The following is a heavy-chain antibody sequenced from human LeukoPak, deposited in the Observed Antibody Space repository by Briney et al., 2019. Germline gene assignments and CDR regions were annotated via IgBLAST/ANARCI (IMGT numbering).Heavy chain of an antibody. Sequence: QAGGSLRLSCAASGFTFSGYWMHWVRQAPGKGLVWVSRIYTDVRSTSYADSVKGRFTISRDNAKNTLYLQMNSLRGEDTAVYYCARVGDHGAAFDIWGQRTMVTVSS. D-gene: IGHD3-16*01. CDR2: IYTDVRST. J-gene: IGHJ3*02. CDR3: ARVGDHGAAFDI. V-gene: IGHV3-74*01. CDR1: GFTFSGYW.